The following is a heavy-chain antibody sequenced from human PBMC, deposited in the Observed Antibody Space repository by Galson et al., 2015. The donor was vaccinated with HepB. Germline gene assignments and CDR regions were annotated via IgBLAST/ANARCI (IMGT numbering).Heavy chain of an antibody. Sequence: SVKVSCKASGYTFTSYAMHWVRQAPGQRLEWMGWINAGNGNTKYSQKFQGRVTITRDTSASTAYMELSSLRSEDTAVYYCARSITMVRGVIITPVAYWGQGTLVTVSS. CDR2: INAGNGNT. D-gene: IGHD3-10*01. V-gene: IGHV1-3*01. CDR3: ARSITMVRGVIITPVAY. J-gene: IGHJ4*02. CDR1: GYTFTSYA.